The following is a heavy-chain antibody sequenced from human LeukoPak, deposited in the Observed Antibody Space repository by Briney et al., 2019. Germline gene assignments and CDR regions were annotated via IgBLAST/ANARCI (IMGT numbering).Heavy chain of an antibody. D-gene: IGHD6-6*01. Sequence: GGSLRLSCAAPGFTFSSYAMSWVRQAPGKGLEWVSAISGSGGSTYYADSVKGRFTISRDNSKNTLYLQMNSLRAEDTAVYYCAKVRRSSPDLDYWGQGTLVTVSS. CDR3: AKVRRSSPDLDY. CDR1: GFTFSSYA. V-gene: IGHV3-23*01. J-gene: IGHJ4*02. CDR2: ISGSGGST.